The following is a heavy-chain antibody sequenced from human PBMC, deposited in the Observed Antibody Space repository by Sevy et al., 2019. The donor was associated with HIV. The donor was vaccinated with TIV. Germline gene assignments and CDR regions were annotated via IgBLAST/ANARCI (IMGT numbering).Heavy chain of an antibody. CDR2: IYYNGHI. V-gene: IGHV4-59*08. Sequence: SETLSLTCTVSGGSITSLYWNWIRQPPGKGLEWIANIYYNGHINYNPSLKSRVTLSLDTSKNQFSLRLSSVTAADTAMYYCAGENAWGRGYSLGQGILVTVSS. D-gene: IGHD1-26*01. CDR3: AGENAWGRGYS. CDR1: GGSITSLY. J-gene: IGHJ4*02.